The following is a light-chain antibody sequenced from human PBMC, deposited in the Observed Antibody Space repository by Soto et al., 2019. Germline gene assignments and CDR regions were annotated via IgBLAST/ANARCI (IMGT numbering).Light chain of an antibody. Sequence: DIQMTQSPSSLSASMGDRVTITCRASQSISTYLNWYQQKPGKAPKLLIYAASDLQSGVPSRFSGSGSGTDFTLTTASLHSEDFATYQWQQSYNTPRTFGQATKV. J-gene: IGKJ1*01. V-gene: IGKV1-39*01. CDR1: QSISTY. CDR2: AAS. CDR3: QQSYNTPRT.